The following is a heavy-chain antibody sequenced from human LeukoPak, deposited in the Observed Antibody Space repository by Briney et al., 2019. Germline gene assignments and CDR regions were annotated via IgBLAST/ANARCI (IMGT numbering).Heavy chain of an antibody. J-gene: IGHJ4*02. Sequence: PGGTLRLSCAASGFTFSSYGMSWVRQAPGKGLEWVGFIRSKAYGGTTEYAASVKGRFTISRDDSKSIAYLQMNSLKTEDTAVYYCTRDMGPGYDVPNYWGQGTLVTVSS. V-gene: IGHV3-49*04. CDR2: IRSKAYGGTT. CDR1: GFTFSSYG. CDR3: TRDMGPGYDVPNY. D-gene: IGHD3-10*01.